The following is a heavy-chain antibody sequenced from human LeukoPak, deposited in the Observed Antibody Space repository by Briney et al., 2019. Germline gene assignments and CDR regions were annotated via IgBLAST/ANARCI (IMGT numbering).Heavy chain of an antibody. J-gene: IGHJ4*02. Sequence: SETLSLTCTVSGGSISSYYWSWVRQPPGKGLEWIGYVSYSGSTDYNPSLKSRVIISVDTSKNQFSLRLSSVTAADTAVYYCARENDRYGRIDYWGQGTQVTVSS. V-gene: IGHV4-59*01. CDR3: ARENDRYGRIDY. D-gene: IGHD5-18*01. CDR2: VSYSGST. CDR1: GGSISSYY.